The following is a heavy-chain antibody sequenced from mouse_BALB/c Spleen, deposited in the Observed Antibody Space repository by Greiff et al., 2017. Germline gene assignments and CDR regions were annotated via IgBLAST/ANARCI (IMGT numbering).Heavy chain of an antibody. J-gene: IGHJ3*01. D-gene: IGHD4-1*01. V-gene: IGHV5-6-3*01. Sequence: EVQLVESGGGLVQPGGSLKLSCAASGFTFSSYGMSWVRQTPDKRLELVATINSNGGSTYYPDSVKGRFTISRDNAKNTLYLQMSSLKSEDTAMYYCARDELGPWFAYWGQGTLVTVSA. CDR1: GFTFSSYG. CDR3: ARDELGPWFAY. CDR2: INSNGGST.